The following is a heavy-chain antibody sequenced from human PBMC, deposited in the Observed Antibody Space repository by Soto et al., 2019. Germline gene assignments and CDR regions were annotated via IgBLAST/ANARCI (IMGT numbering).Heavy chain of an antibody. CDR2: IYYSGIT. Sequence: SESLSLTWTVCGGSITSSSYCWGWIRQPPWNGLEWIGSIYYSGITYYNPSLKRRVTISVDTSKNQFSLKLSSVTAADTAVYYCARHLRHIVVVPAIGGGLDYWGQGTLVTVSS. J-gene: IGHJ4*02. CDR1: GGSITSSSYC. CDR3: ARHLRHIVVVPAIGGGLDY. V-gene: IGHV4-39*01. D-gene: IGHD2-21*02.